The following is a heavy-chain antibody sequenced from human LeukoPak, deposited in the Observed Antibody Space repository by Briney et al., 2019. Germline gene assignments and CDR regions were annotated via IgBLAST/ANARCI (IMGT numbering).Heavy chain of an antibody. CDR1: GFTFSNYA. J-gene: IGHJ4*02. CDR3: ARASDYDSGGYYIGGTFDY. CDR2: ISGSGGST. D-gene: IGHD3-22*01. Sequence: PGGSLRLSCAASGFTFSNYAMSWVRQAPRQGLEWVSSISGSGGSTDYADSVKGRFTISRDNSKKTLYLQMNSLRAEDTAVYYCARASDYDSGGYYIGGTFDYWGQGTLVTVSS. V-gene: IGHV3-23*01.